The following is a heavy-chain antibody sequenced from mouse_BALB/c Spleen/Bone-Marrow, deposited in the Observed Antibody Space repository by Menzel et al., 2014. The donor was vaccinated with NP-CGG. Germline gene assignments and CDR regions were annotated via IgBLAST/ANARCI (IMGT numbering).Heavy chain of an antibody. D-gene: IGHD1-1*01. CDR2: IDPYSGGT. CDR3: ARELSRAMDY. Sequence: VQLQQSRPELVKPGASVKVSCKASDYAFTRYNIYWVKQSHGKSLEWIGYIDPYSGGTNYNQKFMGKATLTVDKSSSTAYMHLNSLTSEDSAVYYCARELSRAMDYWGQGTSVTVSS. J-gene: IGHJ4*01. V-gene: IGHV1S135*01. CDR1: DYAFTRYN.